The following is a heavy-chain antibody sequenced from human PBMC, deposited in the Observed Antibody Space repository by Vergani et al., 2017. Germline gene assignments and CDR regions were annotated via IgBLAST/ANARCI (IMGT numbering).Heavy chain of an antibody. CDR3: ARGRGRVVVTLKGWFDP. CDR1: GGSFSGYY. D-gene: IGHD2-21*02. J-gene: IGHJ5*02. CDR2: INHSGST. Sequence: QVQLQQWGAGLLKPSETLSLTCAVYGGSFSGYYWSWIRQPPGKGREWVGEINHSGSTNYNPSLNSRVTIAVYTSKNQFSLNLSAVTAADTAVYYCARGRGRVVVTLKGWFDPWGQGTLVTVSS. V-gene: IGHV4-34*01.